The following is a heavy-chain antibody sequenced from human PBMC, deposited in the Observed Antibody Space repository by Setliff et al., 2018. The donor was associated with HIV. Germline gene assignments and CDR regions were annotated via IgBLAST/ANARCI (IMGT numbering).Heavy chain of an antibody. CDR2: IYYSGST. D-gene: IGHD4-4*01. CDR1: DGSISSSFYY. CDR3: ATMYSNYGRYYYYYMDV. J-gene: IGHJ6*03. V-gene: IGHV4-31*03. Sequence: PSETLSLTCTVSDGSISSSFYYWSWIRQHPGKGLEWIGYIYYSGSTYYNPSLKSRVTMSVDTSKNQFSLKLSSVTAADTAVYYCATMYSNYGRYYYYYMDVWGKGATVTVSS.